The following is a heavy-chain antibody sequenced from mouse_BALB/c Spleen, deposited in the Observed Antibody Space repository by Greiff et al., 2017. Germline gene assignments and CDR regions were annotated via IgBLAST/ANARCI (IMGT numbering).Heavy chain of an antibody. J-gene: IGHJ2*01. V-gene: IGHV5-6-3*01. Sequence: EVKLQESGGGLVQPGGSLKLSCAASGFTFSSYGMSWVRQTPDKRLELVATINSNGGSTYYPDSVKGRFTISRDNAKNTLYLQMSSLKSEDTAMYYCARDGLGYFDYWGQGTTLTVSS. D-gene: IGHD3-3*01. CDR2: INSNGGST. CDR1: GFTFSSYG. CDR3: ARDGLGYFDY.